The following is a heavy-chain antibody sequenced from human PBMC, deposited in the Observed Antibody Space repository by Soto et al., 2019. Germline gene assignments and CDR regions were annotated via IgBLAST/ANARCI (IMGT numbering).Heavy chain of an antibody. CDR3: ARSVAVPGAHIDY. Sequence: SKTQSLTCSVSGGSISGSYWSWIRQSPGKGLEWLGYVYYTGSTNYSPSLRSRVSISVDTSKNEFSLRLSSVTAADTAVYFCARSVAVPGAHIDYWGQGTQVTVSS. CDR1: GGSISGSY. V-gene: IGHV4-59*01. CDR2: VYYTGST. D-gene: IGHD6-19*01. J-gene: IGHJ4*02.